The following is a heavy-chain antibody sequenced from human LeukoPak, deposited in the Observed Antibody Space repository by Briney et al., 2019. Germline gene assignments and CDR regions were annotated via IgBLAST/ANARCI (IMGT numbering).Heavy chain of an antibody. CDR1: GGSISGYY. CDR3: ARASDFWSGYYRAYYYYGMDV. V-gene: IGHV4-59*01. D-gene: IGHD3-3*01. Sequence: SETLSLTCTVSGGSISGYYWSWIRQSPGKGLEWIGCIFYSGSTNYNPSLKSRVTISVDTSKNQFSLKLSSVTAADTAVYYCARASDFWSGYYRAYYYYGMDVWGQGTTVTVSS. CDR2: IFYSGST. J-gene: IGHJ6*02.